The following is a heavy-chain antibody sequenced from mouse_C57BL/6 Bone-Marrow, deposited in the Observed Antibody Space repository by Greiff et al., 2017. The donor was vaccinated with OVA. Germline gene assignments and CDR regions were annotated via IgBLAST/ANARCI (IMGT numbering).Heavy chain of an antibody. CDR3: ARCEVYYDYDGY. V-gene: IGHV1-55*01. J-gene: IGHJ2*01. CDR2: IYPGSGST. CDR1: GYTFTSYW. D-gene: IGHD2-4*01. Sequence: VQLQQPGAELVKPGASVKMSCKASGYTFTSYWITWVKQRPGQGLEWIGDIYPGSGSTNYNEKFKSKATLTVDTSSSTAYMQLSSLTSEDSAVYYCARCEVYYDYDGYWGQGTTLTVSS.